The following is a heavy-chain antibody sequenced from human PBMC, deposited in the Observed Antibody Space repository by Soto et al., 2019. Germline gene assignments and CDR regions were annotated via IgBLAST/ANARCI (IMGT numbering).Heavy chain of an antibody. D-gene: IGHD1-1*01. Sequence: QVHLVQSGAEVKKPGASVKVSCKGSGYAFTTYGITWVRQAPGQGLEWMGWISAHNGNTNYAQKLQGRVTVTRDTPTSTGNLELRSLRSGDTAVYYCARGRYGDYWGQGALVTVSS. CDR1: GYAFTTYG. J-gene: IGHJ4*02. V-gene: IGHV1-18*01. CDR2: ISAHNGNT. CDR3: ARGRYGDY.